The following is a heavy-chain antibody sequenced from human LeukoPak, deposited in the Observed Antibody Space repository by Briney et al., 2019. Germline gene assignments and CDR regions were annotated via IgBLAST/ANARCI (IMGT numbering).Heavy chain of an antibody. CDR3: ARWVGAGYYYMDV. D-gene: IGHD4-17*01. Sequence: SETLSLTCTVAGGSISSGGSYWSWIRQHPWKGREWIGYIYYSGSTYYNPSLKSRVTISVDTSKNQFSLKLSSVTAADTAVYYCARWVGAGYYYMDVWGKGTTVTVSS. CDR2: IYYSGST. V-gene: IGHV4-31*03. J-gene: IGHJ6*03. CDR1: GGSISSGGSY.